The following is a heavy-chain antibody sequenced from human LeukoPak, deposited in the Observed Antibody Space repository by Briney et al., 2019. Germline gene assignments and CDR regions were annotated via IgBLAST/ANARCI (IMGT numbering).Heavy chain of an antibody. V-gene: IGHV4-59*08. CDR2: IYYSGST. Sequence: PSETLSLTCTVSGGSISSYYLSWIRQPPGKGLEWIGYIYYSGSTNYNPSLKSRVTISVDTSKNQFSLKLSSVTAADTAVYYCARRSRSYYGYYYYGKAVRGQRTTVTVSS. CDR1: GGSISSYY. J-gene: IGHJ6*02. CDR3: ARRSRSYYGYYYYGKAV. D-gene: IGHD1-26*01.